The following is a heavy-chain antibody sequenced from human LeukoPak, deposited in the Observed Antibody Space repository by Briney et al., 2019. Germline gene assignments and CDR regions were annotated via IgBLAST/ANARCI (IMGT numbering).Heavy chain of an antibody. Sequence: GASVKVSCKASGYTFTGYYMHWVRQAPGQGLEWMGWINPNSGGTNYAQKFQGRVTMTRDTSISTAYMELSRLRSDDTAVYYCVTLLSNAAFDYWSQGTLVTVSS. CDR1: GYTFTGYY. V-gene: IGHV1-2*02. CDR3: VTLLSNAAFDY. J-gene: IGHJ4*02. D-gene: IGHD6-25*01. CDR2: INPNSGGT.